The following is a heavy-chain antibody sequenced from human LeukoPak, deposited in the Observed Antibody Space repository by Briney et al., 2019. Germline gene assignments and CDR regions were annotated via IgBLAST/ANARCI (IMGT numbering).Heavy chain of an antibody. CDR3: ARGTSLTGYASGLGFNY. J-gene: IGHJ4*02. D-gene: IGHD6-19*01. Sequence: SENLSLTCTVSGGSVSSWYWSWIRQPPGKGLEWIGYIYDSGNTNYNPSLKSRVTISIDTSKNQFSLRLTSVTAADTATYYCARGTSLTGYASGLGFNYWGQGILVTVSS. CDR1: GGSVSSWY. CDR2: IYDSGNT. V-gene: IGHV4-59*02.